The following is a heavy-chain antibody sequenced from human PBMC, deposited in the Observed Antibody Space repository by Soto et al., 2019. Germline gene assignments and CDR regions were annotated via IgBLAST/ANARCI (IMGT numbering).Heavy chain of an antibody. J-gene: IGHJ5*02. CDR2: IYHSGST. D-gene: IGHD3-3*01. Sequence: LSLTCAGSGYSISSGYYLCWIRQPPVKGLEWIGSIYHSGSTYYNPSLKSRVTISVDTSKNQFSLKLSSVTAADAAVYYCARAAVFSFFGEYGENWFDPWGQGTLVTVSS. CDR3: ARAAVFSFFGEYGENWFDP. V-gene: IGHV4-38-2*01. CDR1: GYSISSGYY.